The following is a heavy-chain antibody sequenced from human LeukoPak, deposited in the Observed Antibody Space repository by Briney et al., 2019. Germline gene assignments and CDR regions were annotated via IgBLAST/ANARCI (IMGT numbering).Heavy chain of an antibody. Sequence: SVKVSCKASGYTFTSYGISWVRQAPGKGLEWMGGFDPEDGETIYAQKFQGRVTMTEDTSTDTAYMELSSLRSEDTAVYYCATRSGSYYLDYWGQGTLVTVSS. CDR3: ATRSGSYYLDY. CDR1: GYTFTSYG. V-gene: IGHV1-24*01. CDR2: FDPEDGET. D-gene: IGHD1-26*01. J-gene: IGHJ4*02.